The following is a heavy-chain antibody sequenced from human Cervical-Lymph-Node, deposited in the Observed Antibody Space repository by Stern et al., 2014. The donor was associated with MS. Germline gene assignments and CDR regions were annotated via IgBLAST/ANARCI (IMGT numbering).Heavy chain of an antibody. J-gene: IGHJ4*02. V-gene: IGHV3-33*01. CDR3: ARGNWNYEGMGY. Sequence: VHLVESGGGVVQPGRSLRLSCAASGFTFSNYGMHWVRQAPGKGLEWLAVIWYDGNKKYYACSVKGRFTISRDNSKNTLFLQMSSLTAEDTALYYCARGNWNYEGMGYWGQGTLVTVSS. CDR1: GFTFSNYG. CDR2: IWYDGNKK. D-gene: IGHD1-7*01.